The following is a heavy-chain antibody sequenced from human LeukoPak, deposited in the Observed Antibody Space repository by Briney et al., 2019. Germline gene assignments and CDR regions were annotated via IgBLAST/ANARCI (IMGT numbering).Heavy chain of an antibody. CDR3: ARPTATTRAKWFDP. V-gene: IGHV4-34*01. Sequence: SETLSLTCAVYGGSFSGYYWSWIRQPPGEGLEWIGEINHSGSTNYNPSLKSRVTISVDTSKNQFSLKLSSVTAADTAVYYCARPTATTRAKWFDPWGQGTLVTVSS. CDR1: GGSFSGYY. D-gene: IGHD4-17*01. CDR2: INHSGST. J-gene: IGHJ5*02.